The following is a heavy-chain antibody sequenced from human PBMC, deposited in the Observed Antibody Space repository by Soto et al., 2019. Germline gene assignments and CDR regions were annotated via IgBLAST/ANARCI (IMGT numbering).Heavy chain of an antibody. J-gene: IGHJ6*02. CDR3: ARRFCILASRDAQSYYSDMGG. Sequence: ASVKVSCKASVYTFTSYDINWVRQATGQGLEWKGWMNPNSGNTGYAQKFQGRVTMTRNTSISTAYMELSRLRFEDTAVYYCARRFCILASRDAQSYYSDMGGWDQGTMVTVSS. CDR1: VYTFTSYD. D-gene: IGHD2-2*01. V-gene: IGHV1-8*01. CDR2: MNPNSGNT.